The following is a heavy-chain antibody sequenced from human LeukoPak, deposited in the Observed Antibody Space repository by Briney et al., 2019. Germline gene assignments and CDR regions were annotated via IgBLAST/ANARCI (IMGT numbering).Heavy chain of an antibody. V-gene: IGHV3-64D*06. D-gene: IGHD5-18*01. CDR3: VKVMWDTVMAGYFDY. J-gene: IGHJ4*02. CDR2: ISSNGRST. Sequence: GGSLRLSCSASGFTFSTYAMHWVRQAPGKGLEYFSAISSNGRSTYYADSVKGRLTISRDNSKNTLYLQMSSLRGEDTAVYYCVKVMWDTVMAGYFDYWGQGTLVTVSS. CDR1: GFTFSTYA.